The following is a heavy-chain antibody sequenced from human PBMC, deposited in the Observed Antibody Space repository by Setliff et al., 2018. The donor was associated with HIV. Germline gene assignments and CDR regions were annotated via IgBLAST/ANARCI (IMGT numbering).Heavy chain of an antibody. CDR2: IYYSGST. Sequence: SETLSLTCTVSGGSINTGSYYWGWIRQPPGKGLESIGTIYYSGSTYYKSSLKSRLAISVDTSKNQFSLKMSSVTAADTAVYYCARARGPEGYFDSWGQGTLVTVSS. CDR1: GGSINTGSYY. D-gene: IGHD3-10*01. V-gene: IGHV4-39*07. J-gene: IGHJ4*02. CDR3: ARARGPEGYFDS.